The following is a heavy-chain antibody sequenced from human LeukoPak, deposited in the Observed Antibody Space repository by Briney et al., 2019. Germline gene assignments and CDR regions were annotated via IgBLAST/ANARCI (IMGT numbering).Heavy chain of an antibody. D-gene: IGHD6-19*01. CDR1: GYTFTCCY. Sequence: GASVNVSCKASGYTFTCCYMHWVRQAPGQGLECIGWINTISGGTNYAQKFQGRVTMTRDTSISTAYMELSRLTSDDTAVYYCARGREVAGTVGYWGQGTLVTVSS. CDR2: INTISGGT. V-gene: IGHV1-2*02. J-gene: IGHJ4*02. CDR3: ARGREVAGTVGY.